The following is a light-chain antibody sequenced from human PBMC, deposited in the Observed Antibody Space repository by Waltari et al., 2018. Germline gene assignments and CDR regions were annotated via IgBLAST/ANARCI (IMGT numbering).Light chain of an antibody. V-gene: IGLV1-36*01. CDR2: YDD. CDR3: AAWDDSLSGPV. J-gene: IGLJ2*01. CDR1: SSNIGNNA. Sequence: QSVLTQPPSVSEAPRQRVTISCSGSSSNIGNNAVNWYQQLPGKAPKLLIYYDDLLPSGVSDRFSGSKSGTSAPLAISGLQSEDEADYYCAAWDDSLSGPVFGGGTKLTVL.